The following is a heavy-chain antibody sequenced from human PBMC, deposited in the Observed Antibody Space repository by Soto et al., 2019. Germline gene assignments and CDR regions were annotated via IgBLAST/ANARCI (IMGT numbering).Heavy chain of an antibody. J-gene: IGHJ6*02. D-gene: IGHD5-18*01. CDR3: AREKAGSAMDNYYYYGMDV. CDR1: GGTFSSYA. CDR2: IIPIFGTA. V-gene: IGHV1-69*13. Sequence: SVKVSCKASGGTFSSYAISWVRQAPGQGLEWMGGIIPIFGTANYAQKFQGRVTITADESTSTAYMELSSLRSEDTAVYYCAREKAGSAMDNYYYYGMDVWGQGTTVTVSS.